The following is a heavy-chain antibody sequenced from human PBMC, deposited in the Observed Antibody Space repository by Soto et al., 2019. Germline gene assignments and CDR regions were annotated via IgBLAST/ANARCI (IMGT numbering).Heavy chain of an antibody. D-gene: IGHD3-10*01. CDR2: INHSGST. Sequence: SETLCLTCAVYGGSFSCYYWMWIRQPPGEGLEWIGEINHSGSTNYNPSLKSRVTISVDTSKNQFSLRLTAVTAADTAMYYRARKAYYASGRINLFDSWGQGTLVTVSS. J-gene: IGHJ4*02. CDR3: ARKAYYASGRINLFDS. V-gene: IGHV4-34*01. CDR1: GGSFSCYY.